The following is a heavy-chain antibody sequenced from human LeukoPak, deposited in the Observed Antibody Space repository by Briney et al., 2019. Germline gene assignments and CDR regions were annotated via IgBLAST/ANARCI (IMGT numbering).Heavy chain of an antibody. CDR2: ISYDGSNK. D-gene: IGHD3-10*01. Sequence: PGGSLRLSCAASGFTFSGYGMHWVRQAPGKGLEWVAVISYDGSNKYYADSVKGRFTISRDNSRNTLYLQMNSLRAEDTAVYYCATGGSESYYRLDYWGQGTLVPVSS. V-gene: IGHV3-30*03. CDR3: ATGGSESYYRLDY. CDR1: GFTFSGYG. J-gene: IGHJ4*02.